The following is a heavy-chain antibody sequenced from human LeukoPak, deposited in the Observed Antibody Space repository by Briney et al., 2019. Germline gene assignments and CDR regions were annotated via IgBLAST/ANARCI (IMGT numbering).Heavy chain of an antibody. Sequence: ASVKVSCKASGYTFTSYYMHWVRQAPGQGLEWMGIINPSGGSTSYAQKFQGRVTMTRDTSTSTVYMELSSLRSEDTAVYYCARIRTGGRYFDWPLDPWGQGTLVTVSS. V-gene: IGHV1-46*01. CDR3: ARIRTGGRYFDWPLDP. CDR1: GYTFTSYY. D-gene: IGHD3-9*01. J-gene: IGHJ5*02. CDR2: INPSGGST.